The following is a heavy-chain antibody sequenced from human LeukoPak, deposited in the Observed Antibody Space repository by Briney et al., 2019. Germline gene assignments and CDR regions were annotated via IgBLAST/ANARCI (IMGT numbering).Heavy chain of an antibody. V-gene: IGHV3-23*01. CDR2: ISGSSGST. J-gene: IGHJ6*02. CDR3: AKDSHSSSSNYYYYYYGMDV. CDR1: GFTFSSYA. Sequence: GSLRLSCAASGFTFSSYAMSWVRQAPGKGLEWVSTISGSSGSTYYADSVKGRFTIPRDNSKNTLCLQMNSLRAEDTAVYYCAKDSHSSSSNYYYYYYGMDVWGQGTTVTVSS. D-gene: IGHD6-13*01.